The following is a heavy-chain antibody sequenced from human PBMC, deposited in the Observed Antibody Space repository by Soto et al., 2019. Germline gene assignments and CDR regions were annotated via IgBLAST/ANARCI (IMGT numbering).Heavy chain of an antibody. CDR3: ARRVDSTGGGWFDP. CDR1: GGTFSSYA. J-gene: IGHJ5*02. V-gene: IGHV1-69*06. Sequence: QVQLVQSGAEVKKPGSSVKVSCKASGGTFSSYAISWVRQAPGQGLEWMGGIIPIFGTANYAQKFQGRVTITADKSTSTDYMELSSLRSEDTAVYYCARRVDSTGGGWFDPWGQGTLVTVSS. CDR2: IIPIFGTA. D-gene: IGHD3-22*01.